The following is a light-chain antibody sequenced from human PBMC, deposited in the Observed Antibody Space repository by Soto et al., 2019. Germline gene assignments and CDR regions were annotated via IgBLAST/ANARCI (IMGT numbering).Light chain of an antibody. J-gene: IGLJ2*01. Sequence: QAVLTQPPSVSAAPGQKVTISCSGSSYNIGGNYVSWYQQVPRTAPKLLIYDNEKRHSGIPDRFSGSKSGTSATLGITGLQTGDEADYYCGTWYISLDTVVFGGGTKLTVL. V-gene: IGLV1-51*01. CDR3: GTWYISLDTVV. CDR2: DNE. CDR1: SYNIGGNY.